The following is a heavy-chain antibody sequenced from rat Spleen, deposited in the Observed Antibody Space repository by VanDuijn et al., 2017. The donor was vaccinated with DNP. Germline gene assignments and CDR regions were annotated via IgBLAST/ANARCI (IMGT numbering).Heavy chain of an antibody. V-gene: IGHV5-7*01. J-gene: IGHJ2*01. D-gene: IGHD4-3*01. CDR3: ARHNSGFDY. CDR2: IIYDGSST. Sequence: EVQLVESGGGLVQPGRSLKLSCAASGFTFSDYAMAWVRQSPKKGLEWVATIIYDGSSTFYRDSVKGRFTISRDNAKSTLYLQMDSLRSEDTATYYCARHNSGFDYWGQGVMVTVSS. CDR1: GFTFSDYA.